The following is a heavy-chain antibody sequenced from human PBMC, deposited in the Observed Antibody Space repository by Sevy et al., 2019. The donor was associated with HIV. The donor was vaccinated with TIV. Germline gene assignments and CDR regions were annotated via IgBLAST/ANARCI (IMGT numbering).Heavy chain of an antibody. D-gene: IGHD4-17*01. Sequence: GGSLGLSCAASGFTFSSYSMNWVRQAPGKGLEWVSSISSSSSYIYYADSVKGRFTISRDNAKNSLYLQMNSLRAEDMAVYYCARLVLHDYAPNFDYSGQGTLVTVSS. CDR2: ISSSSSYI. J-gene: IGHJ4*02. CDR3: ARLVLHDYAPNFDY. V-gene: IGHV3-21*01. CDR1: GFTFSSYS.